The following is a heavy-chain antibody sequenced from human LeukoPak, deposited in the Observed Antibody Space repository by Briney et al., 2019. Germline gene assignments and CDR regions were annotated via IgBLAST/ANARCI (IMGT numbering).Heavy chain of an antibody. CDR2: IYSSGST. J-gene: IGHJ3*02. Sequence: SETLSLTCAVYGGSFSGYYWSWIRQPAGKGLEWIGRIYSSGSTDYNPSLKSRVTMSADTSKNYFSLRLSSMTAADTAMYYCARDLMGAGLSGDAFDIWGQGTMVTVSS. CDR3: ARDLMGAGLSGDAFDI. V-gene: IGHV4-4*07. CDR1: GGSFSGYY. D-gene: IGHD1-26*01.